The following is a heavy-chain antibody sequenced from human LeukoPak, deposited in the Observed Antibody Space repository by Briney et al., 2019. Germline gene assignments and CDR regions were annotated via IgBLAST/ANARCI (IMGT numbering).Heavy chain of an antibody. CDR1: GYTFTSYG. D-gene: IGHD2-15*01. Sequence: ASVKVSCKASGYTFTSYGISWVRQAPGQGLEWMGWISAYNGNTNYAQKLQGRVTMTTDRSTRTAYMELRSLRSDDTAVYYCARQYCSGGSCYPHAGWFDPWGQGTLVTVSS. V-gene: IGHV1-18*01. J-gene: IGHJ5*02. CDR2: ISAYNGNT. CDR3: ARQYCSGGSCYPHAGWFDP.